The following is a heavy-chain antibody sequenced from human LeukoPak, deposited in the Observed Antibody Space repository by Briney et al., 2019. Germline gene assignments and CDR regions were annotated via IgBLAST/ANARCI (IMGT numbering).Heavy chain of an antibody. CDR1: GYTFTVYY. D-gene: IGHD3-10*01. CDR2: INPNSGGT. Sequence: ASVKVSCKASGYTFTVYYMHWVRQAPGQGLEWMGWINPNSGGTNYAQKFQGRVTMTRDTSISTAYMELSRLRSDDTAVYYCAILNYYGSGSYSDEIDYWGQGTLVTVSS. CDR3: AILNYYGSGSYSDEIDY. V-gene: IGHV1-2*02. J-gene: IGHJ4*02.